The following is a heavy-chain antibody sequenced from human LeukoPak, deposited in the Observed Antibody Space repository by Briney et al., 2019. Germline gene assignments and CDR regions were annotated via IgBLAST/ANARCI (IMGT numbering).Heavy chain of an antibody. CDR1: GGSISSGSYY. V-gene: IGHV4-61*02. D-gene: IGHD3-10*01. CDR3: ARPSGFNFYDAFDI. J-gene: IGHJ3*02. Sequence: PSQTLSLTCTVSGGSISSGSYYWSWIRQPAGKGLEWIGRIYTSGSTNYNPSLKSRVTISVDTSKNQFSLKLSSVTAADTAVYYCARPSGFNFYDAFDIWGQGTMVTVSS. CDR2: IYTSGST.